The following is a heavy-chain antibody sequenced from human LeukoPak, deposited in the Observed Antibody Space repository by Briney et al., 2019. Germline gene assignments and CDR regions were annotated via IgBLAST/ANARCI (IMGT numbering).Heavy chain of an antibody. D-gene: IGHD5-18*01. J-gene: IGHJ4*02. CDR1: GGSFSGYY. Sequence: PSETLSLTCAVYGGSFSGYYWSWIRQPPGKGLEWIGEINHSGSTNYNPSLKSRVTISVDTSKNQFSLKLSSVTAADTAVYYCARGFRRGYSYDRRGNYFDYWGQGTLATVSS. V-gene: IGHV4-34*01. CDR3: ARGFRRGYSYDRRGNYFDY. CDR2: INHSGST.